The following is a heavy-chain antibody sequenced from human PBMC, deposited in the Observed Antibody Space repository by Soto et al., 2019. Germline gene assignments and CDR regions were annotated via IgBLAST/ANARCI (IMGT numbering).Heavy chain of an antibody. CDR2: IWYDGSNK. V-gene: IGHV3-33*01. CDR1: GFTFSSYG. CDR3: ARGGYYYDSSGYYT. D-gene: IGHD3-22*01. Sequence: GGSLRLSCAASGFTFSSYGMHWVRQAPGKGLEWVAVIWYDGSNKYYADSVKGRFTISRDNSKNTLYLQMNSLRAEDTAVYYCARGGYYYDSSGYYTWGQGTLVTVSS. J-gene: IGHJ5*02.